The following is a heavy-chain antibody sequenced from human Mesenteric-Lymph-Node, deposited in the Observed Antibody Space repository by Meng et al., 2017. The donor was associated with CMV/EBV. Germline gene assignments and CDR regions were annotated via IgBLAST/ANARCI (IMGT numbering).Heavy chain of an antibody. CDR2: IYYSGST. J-gene: IGHJ3*02. Sequence: LRLSCTVSGGSISSGGYYWSWIHQHPGKGLEWIGYIYYSGSTYYNPSLKSRVTISVDTSKNQFSLKLSSVTAADTAVYYCARDSYYYDSSGYYFGAFDIWGQGTMVTVSS. CDR3: ARDSYYYDSSGYYFGAFDI. D-gene: IGHD3-22*01. V-gene: IGHV4-31*03. CDR1: GGSISSGGYY.